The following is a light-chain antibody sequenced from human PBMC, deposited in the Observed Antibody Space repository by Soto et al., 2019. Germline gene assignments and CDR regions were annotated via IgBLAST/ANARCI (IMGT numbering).Light chain of an antibody. Sequence: AMTQTPLYVAVVPGQPASISCNSSQSRMEITGETFLFWYLQKPGQSPQLLIYEVSTRVSGVPDRFSGSVAGTDFTLTINRLEPEDSAIYLGQHYISSQWTFGQWTFGQGTKLDIK. V-gene: IGKV2-29*01. CDR2: EVS. CDR3: QHYISSQWTFGQWT. J-gene: IGKJ1*01. CDR1: QSRMEITGETF.